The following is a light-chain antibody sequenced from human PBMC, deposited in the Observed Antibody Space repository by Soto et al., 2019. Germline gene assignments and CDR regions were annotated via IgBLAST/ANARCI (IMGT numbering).Light chain of an antibody. V-gene: IGKV3-15*01. CDR1: QSVSSN. J-gene: IGKJ1*01. CDR2: GAS. Sequence: EIVMTQSPATLSVSPGERATLSCRASQSVSSNLAWYQQKPGQAPRLLIYGASTRATGIPARFSGSGSGTVFTLPISSLQSEDFAVYYCQQYNNWPGTFGQGTKVEI. CDR3: QQYNNWPGT.